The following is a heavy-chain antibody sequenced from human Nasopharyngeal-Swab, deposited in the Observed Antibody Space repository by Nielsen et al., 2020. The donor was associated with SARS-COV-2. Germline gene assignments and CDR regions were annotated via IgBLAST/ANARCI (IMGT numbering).Heavy chain of an antibody. D-gene: IGHD2-8*01. CDR3: ARDGPSGYCTNGVCYSYYMDV. Sequence: GGSLRLSCSASGFTFSIHAMHWVRQAPGKGLEYVSTINDYEDRLYYADSVKGRFTISRDNPKNTLYLQMNSLRAEDTAVYYCARDGPSGYCTNGVCYSYYMDVWGKGTTVTVSS. V-gene: IGHV3-64*04. CDR1: GFTFSIHA. CDR2: INDYEDRL. J-gene: IGHJ6*03.